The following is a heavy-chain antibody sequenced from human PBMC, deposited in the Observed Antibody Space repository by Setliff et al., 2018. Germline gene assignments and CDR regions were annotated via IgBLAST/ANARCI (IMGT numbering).Heavy chain of an antibody. D-gene: IGHD3-16*01. V-gene: IGHV7-4-1*02. CDR1: GGTFNSFA. CDR3: ARDGGNGVDY. CDR2: INTKTGNP. J-gene: IGHJ4*02. Sequence: ASVKVSCKASGGTFNSFAINWVRQAPGQGFEWMGWINTKTGNPTYAQDFTGRLVFSLDTSVNTAFVQISSLKAEDTAVYYCARDGGNGVDYWGQGTLVTVSS.